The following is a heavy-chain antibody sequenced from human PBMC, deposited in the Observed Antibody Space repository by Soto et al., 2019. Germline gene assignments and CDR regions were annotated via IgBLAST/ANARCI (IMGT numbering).Heavy chain of an antibody. CDR2: IIPIFGTA. CDR3: ARDNRGYYDSSGFYYCDLVY. J-gene: IGHJ4*02. D-gene: IGHD3-22*01. CDR1: GGTFSSYA. Sequence: QVQLVQSGAEVKKPGSSVKVSCKASGGTFSSYAISWVRQAPGQGLEWMGGIIPIFGTANYAQKFQGRVTITADESTSTAYRELSSLRSEDTALYYCARDNRGYYDSSGFYYCDLVYWGQGTLVTVSS. V-gene: IGHV1-69*01.